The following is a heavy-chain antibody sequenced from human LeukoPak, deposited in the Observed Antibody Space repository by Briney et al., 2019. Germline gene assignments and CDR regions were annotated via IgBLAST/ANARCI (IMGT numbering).Heavy chain of an antibody. D-gene: IGHD3-10*01. CDR1: GGSISSYY. Sequence: SETLSLTCTVSGGSISSYYWSWIRQPPGKGLEWIGYIYYSGSTNYNPSLKSRVTISVDTSKNQFSLKLSSVTAADTAVYYCARSYGPGSCYYYFGMDVWGQGTTVTVSS. CDR2: IYYSGST. J-gene: IGHJ6*02. V-gene: IGHV4-59*08. CDR3: ARSYGPGSCYYYFGMDV.